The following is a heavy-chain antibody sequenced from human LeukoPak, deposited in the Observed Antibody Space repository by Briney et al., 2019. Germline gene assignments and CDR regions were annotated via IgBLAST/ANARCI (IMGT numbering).Heavy chain of an antibody. CDR2: ISSDSTYI. Sequence: PGGSLRLSCAASGFTFNANTMNWVRQAPGKGLEWVSSISSDSTYIYYADSVQGRFTISRDNAKNSLYLQMNSLRAEDTAVYYCAPTDNVNVGLGYWGLGTLVTVSS. V-gene: IGHV3-21*01. J-gene: IGHJ4*02. CDR3: APTDNVNVGLGY. CDR1: GFTFNANT. D-gene: IGHD1-1*01.